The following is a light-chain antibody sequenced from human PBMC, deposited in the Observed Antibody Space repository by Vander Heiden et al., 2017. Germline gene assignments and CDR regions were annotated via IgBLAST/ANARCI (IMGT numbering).Light chain of an antibody. Sequence: IQLTQSPSSLSASVGDRVTITWRASQSISRYLNWYQQKPGKAPKLLIYAASSLQSGVPSRFSGSGSGTDFTLTISSLQPEDFATYYCQQSYSTLGTFGPGTKVDIK. J-gene: IGKJ3*01. CDR2: AAS. V-gene: IGKV1-39*01. CDR3: QQSYSTLGT. CDR1: QSISRY.